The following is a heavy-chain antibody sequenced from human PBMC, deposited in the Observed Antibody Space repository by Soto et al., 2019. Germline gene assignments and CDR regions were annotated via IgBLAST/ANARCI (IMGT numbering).Heavy chain of an antibody. D-gene: IGHD1-26*01. Sequence: ASVKVSCKASGYTFTDYAISWVRQAPGQGLEWMGWITTNNGNTNYAQEFQGRVTMTTDTSAGTVYMQLSSLTSEDTAVYYCARDDSGFSGSHYIDYFNYWGQGALVTVSS. V-gene: IGHV1-18*01. CDR2: ITTNNGNT. CDR1: GYTFTDYA. J-gene: IGHJ4*02. CDR3: ARDDSGFSGSHYIDYFNY.